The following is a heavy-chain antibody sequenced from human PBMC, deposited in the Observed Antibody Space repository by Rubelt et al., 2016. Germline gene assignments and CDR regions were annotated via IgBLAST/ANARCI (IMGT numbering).Heavy chain of an antibody. Sequence: QVPLQQWGAGLLKPSETLSLTCAVYSGSFSGYHWNWIRQAPGKGLEWIGKINHSGNTNYNPSLKSRVTISGDTSNDQFSLKLTSVTAEDTALYYCARGDYEDSPREFDYWGQGTQVTVSS. CDR1: SGSFSGYH. CDR3: ARGDYEDSPREFDY. CDR2: INHSGNT. J-gene: IGHJ4*02. D-gene: IGHD3-22*01. V-gene: IGHV4-34*01.